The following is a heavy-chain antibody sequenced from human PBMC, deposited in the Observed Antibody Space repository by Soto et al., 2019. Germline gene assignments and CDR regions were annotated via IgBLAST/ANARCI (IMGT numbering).Heavy chain of an antibody. CDR1: GYSFHNSG. D-gene: IGHD1-1*01. V-gene: IGHV1-18*01. CDR2: ISVLNGYA. Sequence: QVQLVQSGSELKKPGASVKVSCKTSGYSFHNSGISWVRQAPGQGLEWMGWISVLNGYAHYGQKFQGRVIMTADTFTSTAYMELRGLRSDDTAMYYCSKNGTTWFASWGQGTPVTVSS. J-gene: IGHJ5*01. CDR3: SKNGTTWFAS.